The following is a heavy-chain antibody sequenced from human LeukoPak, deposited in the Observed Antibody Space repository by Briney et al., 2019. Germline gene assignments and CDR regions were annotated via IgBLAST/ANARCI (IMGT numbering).Heavy chain of an antibody. D-gene: IGHD6-6*01. CDR3: AKGILDSSSTDRRGWDY. CDR1: GITVSTNY. Sequence: GGSLRLSCAASGITVSTNYMSWVRQAPGKGLEWVSGIGGTGHFTYYADSVKGRFTVSRDNSKSTLYLQMNTLKAEDTAIYYCAKGILDSSSTDRRGWDYWSRETLV. J-gene: IGHJ4*02. CDR2: IGGTGHFT. V-gene: IGHV3-23*01.